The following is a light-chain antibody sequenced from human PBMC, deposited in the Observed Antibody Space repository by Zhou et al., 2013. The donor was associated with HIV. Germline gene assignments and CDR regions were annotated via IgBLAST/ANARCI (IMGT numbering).Light chain of an antibody. CDR2: GIS. CDR1: QSMSSRY. CDR3: QQFSTYSPIT. V-gene: IGKV3-20*01. Sequence: EIVLTQSPGTLSSSPGESATLSCRASQSMSSRYLAWYQQKPGQAPRLLMYGISNRATGVPDRFSGSGSGTDFTLTIYGLQPDDFATYYCQQFSTYSPITFGGGTKVEI. J-gene: IGKJ4*01.